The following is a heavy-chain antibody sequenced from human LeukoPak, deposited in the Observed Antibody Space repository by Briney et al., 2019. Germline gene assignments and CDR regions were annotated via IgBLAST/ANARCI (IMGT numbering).Heavy chain of an antibody. J-gene: IGHJ6*03. CDR1: GFSFDAYW. CDR3: AKTPSTAIYYYYYMDV. CDR2: ISGSGGST. D-gene: IGHD5-18*01. V-gene: IGHV3-23*01. Sequence: GGSLRLSCVASGFSFDAYWMTWVRKAPGKGLEWVSAISGSGGSTYYADSVKGRFTISRDNSKNTLYLQMNSLRAEDTAVYYCAKTPSTAIYYYYYMDVWGKGTTVTVSS.